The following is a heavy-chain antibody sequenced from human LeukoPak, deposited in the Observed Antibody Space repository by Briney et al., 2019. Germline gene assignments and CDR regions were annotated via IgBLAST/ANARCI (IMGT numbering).Heavy chain of an antibody. CDR2: INHSGST. J-gene: IGHJ4*02. CDR1: GGSISSSSYY. Sequence: PSETLSLTCTVSGGSISSSSYYWGWIRQPPGKGLEWIGEINHSGSTNYNPSLKSRVTISVDTSKNQFSLKLSSVTAADTAVYYCARLSGYWGQGTLVTVSS. D-gene: IGHD6-25*01. CDR3: ARLSGY. V-gene: IGHV4-39*07.